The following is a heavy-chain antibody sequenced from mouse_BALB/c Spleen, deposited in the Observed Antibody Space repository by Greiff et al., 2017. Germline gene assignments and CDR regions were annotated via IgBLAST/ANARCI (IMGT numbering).Heavy chain of an antibody. Sequence: LVKTGASVKISCKASGYSFTGYYMHWVKQSHGKSLEWIGYISCYNGATSYNQKFKGKATFTVDTSSSTAYMQFNSLTSEDSAVYYCARGGYYYGSSPWYFDVWGAGTTVTVSS. CDR3: ARGGYYYGSSPWYFDV. CDR1: GYSFTGYY. V-gene: IGHV1S34*01. J-gene: IGHJ1*01. CDR2: ISCYNGAT. D-gene: IGHD1-1*01.